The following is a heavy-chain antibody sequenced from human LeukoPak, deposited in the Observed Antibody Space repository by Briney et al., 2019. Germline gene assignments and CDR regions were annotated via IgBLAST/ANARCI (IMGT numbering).Heavy chain of an antibody. D-gene: IGHD3-22*01. J-gene: IGHJ4*02. V-gene: IGHV3-30*02. CDR3: AKGRRYYDSRGYHSYFDY. Sequence: PGGSLRLSCAASGFTFSSYGMHWVRQAPGKGLEGVAFIRYDGSNKYYADSVKGRFTISRDNSKNTLYLQMNSLRPEDTAVYYCAKGRRYYDSRGYHSYFDYWGQGTLVTVSS. CDR2: IRYDGSNK. CDR1: GFTFSSYG.